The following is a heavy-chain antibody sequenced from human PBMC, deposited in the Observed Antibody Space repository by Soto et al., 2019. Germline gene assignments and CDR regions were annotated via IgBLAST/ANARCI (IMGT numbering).Heavy chain of an antibody. V-gene: IGHV3-66*01. CDR3: ARDLVVPAATDYYYYYYMDV. J-gene: IGHJ6*03. Sequence: SLRLSCAASGFTVSSNYMSWVRQAPGKGLEWVSVIYSGGSTYYADSVKGRFTISRDNSKNTPYLQMNSLRAEDTAVYYCARDLVVPAATDYYYYYYMDVWGKGTTVTVSS. D-gene: IGHD2-2*01. CDR1: GFTVSSNY. CDR2: IYSGGST.